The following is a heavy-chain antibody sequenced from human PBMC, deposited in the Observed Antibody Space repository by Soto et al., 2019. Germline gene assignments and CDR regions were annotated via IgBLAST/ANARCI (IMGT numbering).Heavy chain of an antibody. Sequence: ASVKVSCKASGYTFTSYGISWVRQAPGQGLEWMGWISAYNGNTNYAQKLQGRVTMTTDTSTSTAYMELRSLRSDDTAVYYCAREGYYDSSGYYYGYYYYVMDVWGQGTKVTVSS. CDR2: ISAYNGNT. CDR3: AREGYYDSSGYYYGYYYYVMDV. CDR1: GYTFTSYG. D-gene: IGHD3-22*01. J-gene: IGHJ6*02. V-gene: IGHV1-18*04.